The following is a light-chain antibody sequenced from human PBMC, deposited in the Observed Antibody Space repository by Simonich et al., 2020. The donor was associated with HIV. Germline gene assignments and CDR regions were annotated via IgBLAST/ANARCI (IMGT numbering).Light chain of an antibody. V-gene: IGKV3-15*01. J-gene: IGKJ3*01. CDR1: QSVSSN. Sequence: EIVMTQSPATLSVSPGERATLSCRASQSVSSNLAWYQQKPGQGPRLLIYGASSRATGIPARFSGSGFGTQFTLTISSMQSEDFAVYYCQQYNNWPSPFTFGPGTKVDIK. CDR2: GAS. CDR3: QQYNNWPSPFT.